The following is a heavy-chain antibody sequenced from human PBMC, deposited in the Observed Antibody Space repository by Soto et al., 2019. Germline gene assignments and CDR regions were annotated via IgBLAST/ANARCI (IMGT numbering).Heavy chain of an antibody. V-gene: IGHV1-69*01. J-gene: IGHJ5*02. CDR1: ADTFNSYS. CDR3: ARSLEGTTVTNWFDP. D-gene: IGHD4-17*01. CDR2: ITPVFGSA. Sequence: QVQLVQSGAEVKKPGSSVKVSCKASADTFNSYSLSWLRQAPGQRLEWMGGITPVFGSADYAQSFEDRLTITADDSTSTAYMELSSLRSDDTAVYYCARSLEGTTVTNWFDPWGQGALVTVSS.